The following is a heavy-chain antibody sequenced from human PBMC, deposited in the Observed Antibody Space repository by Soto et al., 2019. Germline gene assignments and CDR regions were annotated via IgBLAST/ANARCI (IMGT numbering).Heavy chain of an antibody. V-gene: IGHV6-1*01. CDR3: ARDTSLVAAAGRRRVWFDP. CDR1: GDSVSSNSAA. J-gene: IGHJ5*02. Sequence: SQTLSLTCAISGDSVSSNSAAWNWIRQSPXXXXXWLGRTYYRSKWYNDYAVSVKSRITINPDTSKNQFSLQLNSVTPEDTAVYYCARDTSLVAAAGRRRVWFDPWGQGTLVTVSS. D-gene: IGHD6-13*01. CDR2: TYYRSKWYN.